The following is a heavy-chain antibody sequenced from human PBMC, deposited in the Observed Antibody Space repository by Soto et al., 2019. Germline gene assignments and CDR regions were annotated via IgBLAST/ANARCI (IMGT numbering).Heavy chain of an antibody. V-gene: IGHV3-30*09. J-gene: IGHJ5*02. Sequence: WGSLRLSCAASGFTFSSYAMHWVRQAPGKGLEWVAVISYDGSNKYYADSVKGRFAISRDNSKNTLYLQMNSLRAEDTAVYYCARDLRNNWFDPWGQGTLVTVSS. CDR1: GFTFSSYA. CDR2: ISYDGSNK. CDR3: ARDLRNNWFDP.